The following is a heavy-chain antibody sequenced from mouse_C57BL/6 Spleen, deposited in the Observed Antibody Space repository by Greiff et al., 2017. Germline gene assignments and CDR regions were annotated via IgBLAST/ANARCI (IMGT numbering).Heavy chain of an antibody. D-gene: IGHD2-4*01. CDR2: INPGRGGT. CDR1: GYAFTNYL. CDR3: AREGNDYDGYYFDY. J-gene: IGHJ2*01. Sequence: QVQLKQSGAELVRPGTSVKVSCKASGYAFTNYLIEWVKQRPGQGLEWIGVINPGRGGTNYNEKFKGKATLTADKSSSTAYMQLSSLTSEDSAVYFCAREGNDYDGYYFDYWGQGTTLTVSS. V-gene: IGHV1-54*01.